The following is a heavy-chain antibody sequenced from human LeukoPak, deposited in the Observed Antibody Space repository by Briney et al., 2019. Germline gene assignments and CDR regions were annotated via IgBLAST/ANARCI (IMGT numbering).Heavy chain of an antibody. CDR1: GGSISSGSYY. D-gene: IGHD6-13*01. V-gene: IGHV4-39*01. J-gene: IGHJ4*02. Sequence: SETLSLTCTVSGGSISSGSYYWSWIRQPAGKGLEWIGSIYYSGSTYYNPSLKSRVTISVDTSKNQFSLKLSSVTAADTAVYYCARPTPPLLAAAGTYYFDYWGQGTLVTVSS. CDR3: ARPTPPLLAAAGTYYFDY. CDR2: IYYSGST.